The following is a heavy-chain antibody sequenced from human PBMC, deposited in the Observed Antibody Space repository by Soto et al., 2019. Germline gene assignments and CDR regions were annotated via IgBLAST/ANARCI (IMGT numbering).Heavy chain of an antibody. D-gene: IGHD3-16*01. CDR2: IRASGSDT. J-gene: IGHJ6*02. CDR1: GFTFSSYT. CDR3: AKRGDYYYYGMNV. Sequence: EVQLLESGGGLVQPGGSLRLSCAASGFTFSSYTLSWVRQAPGKGLEWVSAIRASGSDTFYADSVKGRFTISRDNSKNTLYLQMNSLRAEDTAIYYCAKRGDYYYYGMNVWGQATTVTVSS. V-gene: IGHV3-23*01.